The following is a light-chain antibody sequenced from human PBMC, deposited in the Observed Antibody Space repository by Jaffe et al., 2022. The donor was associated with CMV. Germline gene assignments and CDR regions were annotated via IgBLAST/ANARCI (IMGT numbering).Light chain of an antibody. CDR2: EVT. V-gene: IGLV2-23*02. J-gene: IGLJ1*01. CDR3: CSSAGSSTLV. CDR1: SSDVGSHKL. Sequence: QSALTQPASVSGSPGQSITISCTGTSSDVGSHKLVSWYQHHPGKAPKLLIHEVTKRPSGVSSRFSGSKSGNTAYLTISGLQTEDEADYYCCSSAGSSTLVFGTGTKVTVL.